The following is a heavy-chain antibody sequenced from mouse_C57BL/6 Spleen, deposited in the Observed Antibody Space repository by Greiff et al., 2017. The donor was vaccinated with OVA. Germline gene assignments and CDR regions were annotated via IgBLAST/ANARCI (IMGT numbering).Heavy chain of an antibody. CDR2: INPSNGGT. CDR3: ATGLRRGYFDY. CDR1: GYTFTSYW. V-gene: IGHV1-53*01. D-gene: IGHD2-4*01. Sequence: QVQLKQPGTELVKPGASVKLSCEASGYTFTSYWMHWVKQRPGQGLEWIGNINPSNGGTNYNEKFKSKATLTVDKSSSTAYMQLSSLTSEDSAVYYCATGLRRGYFDYWGQGTTLTVSS. J-gene: IGHJ2*01.